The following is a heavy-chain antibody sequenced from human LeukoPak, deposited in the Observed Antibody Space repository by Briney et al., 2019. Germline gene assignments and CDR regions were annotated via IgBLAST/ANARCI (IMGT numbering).Heavy chain of an antibody. J-gene: IGHJ6*03. V-gene: IGHV4-59*11. Sequence: SETLSLTCTVSGGSISSHYWSWIRQPPGKGLEWIAYLFDSVNTKDNPSLKSRVTISVDASKNQFSLKLSSVTAADTAVYYCARGIAAAGTVIVYYYYMDVWGKGTTVTVSS. D-gene: IGHD6-13*01. CDR1: GGSISSHY. CDR2: LFDSVNT. CDR3: ARGIAAAGTVIVYYYYMDV.